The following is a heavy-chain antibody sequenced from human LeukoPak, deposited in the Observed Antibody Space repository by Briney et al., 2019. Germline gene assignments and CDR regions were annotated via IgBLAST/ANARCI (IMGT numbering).Heavy chain of an antibody. CDR2: IYYSGST. D-gene: IGHD6-19*01. CDR3: ARAASYNSGWYPDC. Sequence: SETLSLTCTVSGGSITSGSYYWSWIRQHPGKGLEWIGYIYYSGSTYYNPSLKSRVSMSVDTSKNQFSLRLSSVTAADTAVYYCARAASYNSGWYPDCWGQGTLVTVSS. J-gene: IGHJ4*02. V-gene: IGHV4-31*03. CDR1: GGSITSGSYY.